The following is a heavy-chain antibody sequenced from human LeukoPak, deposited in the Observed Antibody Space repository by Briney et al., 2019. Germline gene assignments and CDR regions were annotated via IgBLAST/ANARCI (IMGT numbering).Heavy chain of an antibody. CDR1: GFTFSTYE. CDR3: VSAYGGLLDY. CDR2: ISCSGTTI. J-gene: IGHJ4*02. D-gene: IGHD3-16*01. Sequence: GGSLTLSCAASGFTFSTYEMNWVRQPPGKGLEWVSYISCSGTTIYYADSVKGRSAISRDNTKNSMYLQMNSLRAEDTAVYYCVSAYGGLLDYWGQGTLVTGSS. V-gene: IGHV3-48*03.